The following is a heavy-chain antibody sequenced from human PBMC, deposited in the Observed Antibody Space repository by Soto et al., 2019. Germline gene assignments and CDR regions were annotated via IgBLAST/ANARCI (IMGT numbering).Heavy chain of an antibody. CDR1: GFSLSTTAEG. CDR2: IYWDDDE. CDR3: AHGSCSSADCYPNPYLDY. D-gene: IGHD2-2*01. Sequence: QITLKESGPTLVKPTQTLTLTCTFSGFSLSTTAEGVGWIRQPPGKALEWLALIYWDDDERYSPSLKSRLTITKATSKNQVVLTMTNVDPLDTATYYCAHGSCSSADCYPNPYLDYWGQGILVTVSS. V-gene: IGHV2-5*02. J-gene: IGHJ4*02.